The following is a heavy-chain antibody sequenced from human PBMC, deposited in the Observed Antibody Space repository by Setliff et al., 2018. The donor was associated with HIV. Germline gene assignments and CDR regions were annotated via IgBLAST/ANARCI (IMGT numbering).Heavy chain of an antibody. Sequence: ASVKVSCKSSGYNFDFHYVHWVRQAPGQGFEWLGVISPTAGSTTLEQKFQGRLTLTRDASTETVYMELTSLRSGDTAVYYCASHAKTVDTGLFDYWGQGTQVTVSS. D-gene: IGHD3-9*01. V-gene: IGHV1-46*02. CDR3: ASHAKTVDTGLFDY. CDR1: GYNFDFHY. CDR2: ISPTAGST. J-gene: IGHJ4*02.